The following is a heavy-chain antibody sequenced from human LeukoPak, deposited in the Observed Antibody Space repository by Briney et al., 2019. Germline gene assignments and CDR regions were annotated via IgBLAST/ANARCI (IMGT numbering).Heavy chain of an antibody. Sequence: ASVKVSCKASGGTFSSYAISWVRQAPGQGLEWMGGIIPIFGTANYAQKFQGRVTITADESTSTAYMELSSLRSEDTAVYCCARDGLGVSLYSNYAFDYWGQGTLVTVSS. J-gene: IGHJ4*02. V-gene: IGHV1-69*13. CDR2: IIPIFGTA. D-gene: IGHD4-11*01. CDR3: ARDGLGVSLYSNYAFDY. CDR1: GGTFSSYA.